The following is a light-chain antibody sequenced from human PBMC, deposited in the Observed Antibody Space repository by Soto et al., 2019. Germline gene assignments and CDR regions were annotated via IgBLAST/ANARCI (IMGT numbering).Light chain of an antibody. CDR2: AAS. CDR3: QQSYSTPLT. CDR1: QSISSY. V-gene: IGKV1-39*01. J-gene: IGKJ4*01. Sequence: DIQMTQSPSSLSASVGDRVTITCRASQSISSYLNWYQQKPGKAPNLLIYAASSLQSGVPSRFSGSGSGTDFTLTINSLQPEDFANYYCQQSYSTPLTFGGGTKVEIK.